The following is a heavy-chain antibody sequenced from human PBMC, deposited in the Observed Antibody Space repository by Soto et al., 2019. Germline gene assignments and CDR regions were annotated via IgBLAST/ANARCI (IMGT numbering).Heavy chain of an antibody. V-gene: IGHV5-51*01. J-gene: IGHJ4*02. D-gene: IGHD2-21*02. CDR2: IYPGDSET. CDR3: AREPTYCAGDCHSLDF. Sequence: PGASLKISCKGSGYSFSNYWIAWVRQMPGKGLEWMGVIYPGDSETRYNPSFEGHVTFSVDESTNTAYLHWSSLQASDTAMYYCAREPTYCAGDCHSLDFWGQGTLVTVSS. CDR1: GYSFSNYW.